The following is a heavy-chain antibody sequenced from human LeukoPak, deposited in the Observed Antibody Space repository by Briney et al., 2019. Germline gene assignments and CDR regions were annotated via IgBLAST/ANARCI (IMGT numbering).Heavy chain of an antibody. Sequence: SETLSLTCTVSGGSISSYYWSWIRQPAGKGLEWIGRIYTSGSTNYNPSLKSRVTMSVDTSKSQSSLKLSSVTAADTAVYYCARGLRWEGHFDCWGQGTLVTVSS. D-gene: IGHD4-23*01. CDR3: ARGLRWEGHFDC. V-gene: IGHV4-4*07. J-gene: IGHJ4*02. CDR2: IYTSGST. CDR1: GGSISSYY.